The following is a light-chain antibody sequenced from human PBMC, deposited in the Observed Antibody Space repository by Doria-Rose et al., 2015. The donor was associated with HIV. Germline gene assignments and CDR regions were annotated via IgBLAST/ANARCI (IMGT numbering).Light chain of an antibody. V-gene: IGKV3-20*01. J-gene: IGKJ1*01. CDR1: QSFSSTY. CDR3: HQYGTAWT. CDR2: DGS. Sequence: TQSPGTLSLSPGERATLSCRASQSFSSTYLAWYQQKRGKAPSLLIYDGSTRATGIPDRFSASGSATDFTLTINRLEPEDSALYYGHQYGTAWTFGQGTKVEI.